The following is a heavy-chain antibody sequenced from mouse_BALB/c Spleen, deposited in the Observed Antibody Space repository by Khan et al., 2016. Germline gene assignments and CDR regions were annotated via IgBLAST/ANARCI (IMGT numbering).Heavy chain of an antibody. V-gene: IGHV3-1*02. Sequence: EVQLQESGPDLVKPSQSLSLTCTVTGYSITSGYSWHWIRQFPGNKLEWMGYIHCSGGTKYIPSLKSRISITRDTSKNQFFLQLISVTPEDTATSYCTRSHGYDAMDYWGQGTSVTVSS. J-gene: IGHJ4*01. CDR3: TRSHGYDAMDY. CDR1: GYSITSGYS. CDR2: IHCSGGT.